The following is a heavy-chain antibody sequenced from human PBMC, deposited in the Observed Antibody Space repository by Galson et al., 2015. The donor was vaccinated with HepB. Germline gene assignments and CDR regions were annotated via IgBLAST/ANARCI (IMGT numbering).Heavy chain of an antibody. J-gene: IGHJ4*02. V-gene: IGHV5-10-1*01. CDR2: IEPGDSNT. CDR3: ASQGYYGSGIYSGY. CDR1: GYSCISYW. D-gene: IGHD3-10*01. Sequence: QSGASAKKPGESLMISCKGSGYSCISYWSSWGRQMPGKGLEWRGRIEPGDSNTNYSPSFQGHVTISADKSISTAYQQWTSLKASDTAMYYCASQGYYGSGIYSGYWGQGTLVTVSS.